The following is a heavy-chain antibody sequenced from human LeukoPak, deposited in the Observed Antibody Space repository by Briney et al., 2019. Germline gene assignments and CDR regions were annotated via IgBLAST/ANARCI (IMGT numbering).Heavy chain of an antibody. V-gene: IGHV3-48*03. J-gene: IGHJ3*02. Sequence: PGGSLRLSCAASGFTFSSYEMNWVRQTPGKGLEWLSYTSTSGSTTYYADSVKGRFTISRDNTKNSLYLQMNSLRAEDTAVYYCARDLYYYDSSGPAMGVFDIWGQGTMVTVSS. CDR2: TSTSGSTT. CDR1: GFTFSSYE. CDR3: ARDLYYYDSSGPAMGVFDI. D-gene: IGHD3-22*01.